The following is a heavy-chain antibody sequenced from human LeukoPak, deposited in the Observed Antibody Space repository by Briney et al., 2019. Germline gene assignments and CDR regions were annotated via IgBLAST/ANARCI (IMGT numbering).Heavy chain of an antibody. V-gene: IGHV4-4*07. D-gene: IGHD2-15*01. J-gene: IGHJ4*02. CDR1: GGSISSYY. CDR3: ALGYCSGGSCYPSGY. CDR2: IYTSGST. Sequence: SETLSLTCTVSGGSISSYYWSWIRQPAGKGLEWIGRIYTSGSTNYNPSLKSRVTMSVDTSKNQFSLKLSSVTAADTAVYYCALGYCSGGSCYPSGYWGQGTLVTVSS.